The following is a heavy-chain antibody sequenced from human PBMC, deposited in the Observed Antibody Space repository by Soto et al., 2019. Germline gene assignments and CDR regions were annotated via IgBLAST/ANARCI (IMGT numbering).Heavy chain of an antibody. Sequence: QVQLVQSGAEVKKPGASVKVSCKASGYTFTSYAMHWVRQAPGQRLEWMGWINAGNGNTKYSQKFQGRVTITRDTSASTAYMELSSLRSEDTAVYYCARGVPAAMDPIYYYYGMDVWGQGTTVTVSS. CDR2: INAGNGNT. D-gene: IGHD2-2*01. CDR1: GYTFTSYA. V-gene: IGHV1-3*01. CDR3: ARGVPAAMDPIYYYYGMDV. J-gene: IGHJ6*02.